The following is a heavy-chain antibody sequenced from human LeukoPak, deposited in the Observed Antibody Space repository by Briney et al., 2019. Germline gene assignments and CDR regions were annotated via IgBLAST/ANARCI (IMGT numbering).Heavy chain of an antibody. CDR2: IYHSGST. CDR3: AGNHGDRWAFDF. J-gene: IGHJ3*01. CDR1: GGSISSSNW. D-gene: IGHD4-17*01. Sequence: SETLSLTCAVSGGSISSSNWWSWVRQPPGKGLEWIGEIYHSGSTNYNPSLKSRVTISVDKSKNQFSLKLSSVTAADTAVYYCAGNHGDRWAFDFWGQGTMVTVSS. V-gene: IGHV4-4*02.